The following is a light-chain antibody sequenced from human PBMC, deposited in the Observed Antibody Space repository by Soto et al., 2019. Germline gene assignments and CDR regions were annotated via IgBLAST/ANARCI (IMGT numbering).Light chain of an antibody. Sequence: QSVLTQPPSVSGAPGQRVTISCTGSSSNIGAGYDVHWYQQLPGTVPKLLIYGNSNRPSGVPDRFSGSKSGTSASLAITGLQAEDEADYYCQSYDSSLSGYVVFGGGIKLTVL. J-gene: IGLJ2*01. CDR1: SSNIGAGYD. CDR3: QSYDSSLSGYVV. CDR2: GNS. V-gene: IGLV1-40*01.